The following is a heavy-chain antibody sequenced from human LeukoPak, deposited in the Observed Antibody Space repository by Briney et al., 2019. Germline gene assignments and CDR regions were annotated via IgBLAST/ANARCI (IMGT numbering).Heavy chain of an antibody. Sequence: PETLSLTCAVYGGSFSGYYWSWIRQPPGKGLEWIGEINHSGSTNFNPSLKSRVTISLDTSENQFSLKLSSVTAADTAVYYCARRWPYCSGGSCYWYFDLWGRGTLVTVSS. V-gene: IGHV4-34*01. D-gene: IGHD2-15*01. CDR3: ARRWPYCSGGSCYWYFDL. J-gene: IGHJ2*01. CDR2: INHSGST. CDR1: GGSFSGYY.